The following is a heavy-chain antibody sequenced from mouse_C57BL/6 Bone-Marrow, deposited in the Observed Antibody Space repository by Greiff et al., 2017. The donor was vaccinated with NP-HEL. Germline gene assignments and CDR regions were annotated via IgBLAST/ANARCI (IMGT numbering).Heavy chain of an antibody. CDR2: IDPSDSYT. CDR1: GYTFTSYW. D-gene: IGHD2-4*01. Sequence: VQLQQPGAELVRPGTSVKLSCKASGYTFTSYWMHWVKQRPGQGLEWIGVIDPSDSYTNYNQKFKGKATLTVDTSSSTAYMQLSSLTSEDSAVYYCARRSNDYDVFYAMDYWGQGTSVTVSS. V-gene: IGHV1-59*01. CDR3: ARRSNDYDVFYAMDY. J-gene: IGHJ4*01.